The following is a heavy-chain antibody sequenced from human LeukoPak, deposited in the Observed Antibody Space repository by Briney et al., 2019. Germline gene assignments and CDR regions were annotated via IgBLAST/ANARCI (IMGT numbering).Heavy chain of an antibody. CDR3: ARRPPFDP. V-gene: IGHV1-8*01. Sequence: DSVKVSCKASGYTFTSSDIKWVRQATGQGLEWMGWMNPISGNTGYAQKFQGRVTMTRNTSINTAYIELSGLRSEDMAVYYCARRPPFDPWGQGTLVTVSS. CDR1: GYTFTSSD. J-gene: IGHJ5*02. CDR2: MNPISGNT.